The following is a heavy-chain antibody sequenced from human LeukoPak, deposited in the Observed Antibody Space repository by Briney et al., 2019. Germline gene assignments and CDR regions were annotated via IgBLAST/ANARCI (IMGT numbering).Heavy chain of an antibody. J-gene: IGHJ4*02. V-gene: IGHV1-2*02. CDR3: ARVNLLQLWLGYDY. CDR1: GYTFTGYY. CDR2: INPSSGGT. Sequence: GASVKVSCKASGYTFTGYYMHWVRQAPGQGLEWMGWINPSSGGTNYAQKFQGRVTMTRDTSISTAYMELSRLRSDDTAVYYCARVNLLQLWLGYDYWGQGTLVTVSS. D-gene: IGHD5-18*01.